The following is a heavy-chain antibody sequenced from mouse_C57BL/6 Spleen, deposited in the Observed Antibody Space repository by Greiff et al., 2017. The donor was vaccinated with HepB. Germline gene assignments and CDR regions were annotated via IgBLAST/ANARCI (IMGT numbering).Heavy chain of an antibody. Sequence: QVQLQQPGAELVKPGASVKLSCKASGYTFTSYWMQWVKQRPGQGLEWIGEIDPSDSYTNYNQKFKGKATLTVDTSSSTAYMQLSSLTSEDSAVYYCSTFTTVVAGDWYFDVWGTGTTVTVSS. CDR1: GYTFTSYW. J-gene: IGHJ1*03. CDR3: STFTTVVAGDWYFDV. CDR2: IDPSDSYT. D-gene: IGHD1-1*01. V-gene: IGHV1-50*01.